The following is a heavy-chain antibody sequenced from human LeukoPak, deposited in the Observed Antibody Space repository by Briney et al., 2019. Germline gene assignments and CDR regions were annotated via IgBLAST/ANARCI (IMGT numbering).Heavy chain of an antibody. CDR2: IKQDGSER. CDR1: GFSMSVYW. D-gene: IGHD3-10*01. V-gene: IGHV3-7*01. CDR3: ARDWRHRDYGSGSLDY. Sequence: PGGSLRLSCEASGFSMSVYWMSWVRQAPGKGLEWVGNIKQDGSERNYVDSVKGRFTISRDNAKKSLYLQMNSLRAEDTAVYYCARDWRHRDYGSGSLDYWGQGALVTVSS. J-gene: IGHJ4*02.